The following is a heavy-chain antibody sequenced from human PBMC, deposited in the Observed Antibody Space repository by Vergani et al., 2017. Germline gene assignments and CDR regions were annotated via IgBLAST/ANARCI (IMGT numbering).Heavy chain of an antibody. V-gene: IGHV1-2*02. CDR2: INPNSGGT. CDR1: GYTFTGYY. CDR3: ARDRSWELLVVGAFDI. D-gene: IGHD1-26*01. Sequence: QVQLVQSGAEVQKPGASVKVSCKASGYTFTGYYMHWVRQAPGQGLEWMGWINPNSGGTNYAQKFQGRVTVTRDTSISTAYMELSRLRSDDTAVYYCARDRSWELLVVGAFDIWGQGTMVTVSS. J-gene: IGHJ3*02.